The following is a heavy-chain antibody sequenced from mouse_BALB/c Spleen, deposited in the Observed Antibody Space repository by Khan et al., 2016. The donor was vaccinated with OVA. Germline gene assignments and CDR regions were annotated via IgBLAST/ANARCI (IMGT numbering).Heavy chain of an antibody. D-gene: IGHD2-4*01. CDR2: INTYTGEP. CDR3: TRRISYFALDY. V-gene: IGHV9-3-1*01. CDR1: GYTFTNYG. Sequence: QIQLVQSGPELKKPGETVKISCKASGYTFTNYGMNWVKQAPGKGLKWMGWINTYTGEPTYADDFKGRFAFSLETSASTAYLQSNNLKNEDTATYFCTRRISYFALDYWGQGTSVTVSS. J-gene: IGHJ4*01.